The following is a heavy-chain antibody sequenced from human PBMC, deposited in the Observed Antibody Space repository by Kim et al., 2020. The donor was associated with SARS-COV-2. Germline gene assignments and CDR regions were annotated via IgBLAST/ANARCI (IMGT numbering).Heavy chain of an antibody. J-gene: IGHJ6*02. Sequence: SETLSLTCAVYGGSFSGYYWSWIRQPPGKGLEWIGEINHRETTNYNPSLESRVTISVDTSKKQFFLKVSSVTAADTGVYYCARGPHVDMVGNYYYHYHMDVWGQGTAVTVSS. CDR3: ARGPHVDMVGNYYYHYHMDV. CDR2: INHRETT. D-gene: IGHD5-12*01. CDR1: GGSFSGYY. V-gene: IGHV4-34*01.